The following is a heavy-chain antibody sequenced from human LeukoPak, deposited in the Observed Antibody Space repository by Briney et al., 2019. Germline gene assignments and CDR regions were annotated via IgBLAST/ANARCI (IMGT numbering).Heavy chain of an antibody. D-gene: IGHD2-2*01. Sequence: GGSLRHSCAASGFTFSSYWMHWVRQAPGKGLVWVSRINNDGSSTNYADSVKGRFTISRDNAKNTLYLQMNSLRAEDTAVYYCARDCSSTSCYRSGLDPWGQGTLVTVSS. V-gene: IGHV3-74*01. CDR2: INNDGSST. CDR3: ARDCSSTSCYRSGLDP. J-gene: IGHJ5*02. CDR1: GFTFSSYW.